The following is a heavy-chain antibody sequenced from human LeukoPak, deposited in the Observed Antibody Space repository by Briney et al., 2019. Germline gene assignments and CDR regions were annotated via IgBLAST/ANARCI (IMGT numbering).Heavy chain of an antibody. CDR2: IYYSGST. CDR1: GGSISTYY. V-gene: IGHV4-59*01. Sequence: SETLSLTCTVSGGSISTYYWNWIRRPPGKGLEWIGYIYYSGSTNYNPSLKSRVTISVDTSKNQFSLKLGSVTAADTAMYYCARDGSARYYFDYWGQGTLDTVSS. CDR3: ARDGSARYYFDY. J-gene: IGHJ4*02.